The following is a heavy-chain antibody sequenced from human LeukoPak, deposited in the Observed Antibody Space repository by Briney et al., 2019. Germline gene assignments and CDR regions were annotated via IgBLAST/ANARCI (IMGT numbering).Heavy chain of an antibody. CDR1: GFTFSSYA. Sequence: GGSLRLSCAASGFTFSSYAVSWVRQAPGVGLEWVSTISGRGGSTFYADSVKGRFTISRDNSKNTLYLQMNSLRADDTAVYYCAKGYYDILTDYFHNWFNPWGQGTLVIVSS. D-gene: IGHD3-9*01. V-gene: IGHV3-23*01. J-gene: IGHJ5*02. CDR3: AKGYYDILTDYFHNWFNP. CDR2: ISGRGGST.